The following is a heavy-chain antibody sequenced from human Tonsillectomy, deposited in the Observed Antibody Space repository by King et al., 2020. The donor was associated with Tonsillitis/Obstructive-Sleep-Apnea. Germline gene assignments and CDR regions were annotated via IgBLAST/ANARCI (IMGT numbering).Heavy chain of an antibody. J-gene: IGHJ5*02. CDR2: IYYSGST. Sequence: QLQESGPGLVKPSETLSLTCTVSGGSISSYYWSWLRQPPGKGLAWIGYIYYSGSTNYNPSLKSRVTISVDTSKNQFSLKLSSVTAADTAVYYCARHYYDFWSGYYTVTGWFDPWGQGTLVTVSS. CDR1: GGSISSYY. D-gene: IGHD3-3*01. CDR3: ARHYYDFWSGYYTVTGWFDP. V-gene: IGHV4-59*08.